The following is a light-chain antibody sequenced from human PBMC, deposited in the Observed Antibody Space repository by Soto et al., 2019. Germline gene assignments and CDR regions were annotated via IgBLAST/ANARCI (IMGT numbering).Light chain of an antibody. J-gene: IGKJ1*01. CDR2: AAS. V-gene: IGKV1-39*01. CDR3: QQSYSTPRT. CDR1: QSISSY. Sequence: DIQMTQSPSSLSASVGDRVTITCRASQSISSYLNLYQQKPGKAPKLLIYAASSLQSGVPSRFTGSGSGTDFTLTISSLQPVDFATYYCQQSYSTPRTFGQGTKVDI.